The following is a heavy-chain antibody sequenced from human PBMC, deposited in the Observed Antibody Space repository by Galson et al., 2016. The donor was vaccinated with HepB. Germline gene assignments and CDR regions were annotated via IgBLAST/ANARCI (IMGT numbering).Heavy chain of an antibody. CDR2: ISDSGSRT. V-gene: IGHV3-23*01. Sequence: SLRLSCAASGFTFSNYAMGWVRQAPGKGLEWVSAISDSGSRTYYTASVKGRFTISRDNSKNTLYLQMNTLRAEDTAIYYCTKGSDYAGGKVALSIGSWGQGTLVTVSS. CDR3: TKGSDYAGGKVALSIGS. J-gene: IGHJ4*02. CDR1: GFTFSNYA. D-gene: IGHD4-17*01.